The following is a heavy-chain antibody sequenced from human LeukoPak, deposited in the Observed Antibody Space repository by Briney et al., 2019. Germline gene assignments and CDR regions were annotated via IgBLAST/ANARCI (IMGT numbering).Heavy chain of an antibody. CDR3: ARDRVVVPAAIEQRGFDP. CDR2: IYTSGST. CDR1: GGSISSYY. D-gene: IGHD2-2*01. J-gene: IGHJ5*02. Sequence: SETLSLTCTVSGGSISSYYWSWIRQPAGKGLEWIGRIYTSGSTNYNPSLKSRVTMSVDTSKNQFSLKLSSVTAADTAVYYCARDRVVVPAAIEQRGFDPWGQGTLVTVSS. V-gene: IGHV4-4*07.